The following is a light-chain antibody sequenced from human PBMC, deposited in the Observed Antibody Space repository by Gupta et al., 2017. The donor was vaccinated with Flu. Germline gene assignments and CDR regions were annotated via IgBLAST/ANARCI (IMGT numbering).Light chain of an antibody. CDR3: QQYGSSQYT. CDR1: QSVSSIY. V-gene: IGKV3-20*01. CDR2: GAS. J-gene: IGKJ2*01. Sequence: ELVLTQSPGTLSLSPGERAILSCRASQSVSSIYLDWYQQKPGQAPRLLIYGASSRATGIPDRFSGSGSGTDFTITNSRLEPEDFAEYYCQQYGSSQYTFGQGTKLEIK.